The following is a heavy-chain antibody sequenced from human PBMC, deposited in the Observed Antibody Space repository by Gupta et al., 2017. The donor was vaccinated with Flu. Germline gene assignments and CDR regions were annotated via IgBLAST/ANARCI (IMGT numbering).Heavy chain of an antibody. J-gene: IGHJ4*02. D-gene: IGHD3-10*01. CDR3: TSILWFGETQFDY. CDR2: IYYSGST. CDR1: GGSISSGGYY. Sequence: QVQLQESGTGLVKPSQTLSLTCTVSGGSISSGGYYWSWIRQHPGKCLEWIGYIYYSGSTYYNPSLKSRVTISVDTSKNQFSLKLSSVTAADTAVYYCTSILWFGETQFDYWGQGTLVTVSS. V-gene: IGHV4-31*03.